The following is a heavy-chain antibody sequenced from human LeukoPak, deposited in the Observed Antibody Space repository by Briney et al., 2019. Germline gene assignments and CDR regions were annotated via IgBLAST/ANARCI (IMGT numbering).Heavy chain of an antibody. V-gene: IGHV4-4*02. CDR3: ARRTVGWLVQIGVDY. CDR2: IYHSGST. Sequence: PSGTLSLTCAVSGGSISSSNWWSWVRQPPEKGLEWIGEIYHSGSTNYNPSLKSRVTISVDKSKNQFSLKLSSVTAADTAVYYCARRTVGWLVQIGVDYWGQGTLVTVSS. D-gene: IGHD6-19*01. CDR1: GGSISSSNW. J-gene: IGHJ4*02.